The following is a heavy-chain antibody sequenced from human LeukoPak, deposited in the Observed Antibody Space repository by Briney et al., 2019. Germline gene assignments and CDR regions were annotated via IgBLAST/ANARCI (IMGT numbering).Heavy chain of an antibody. J-gene: IGHJ4*02. CDR2: INHSGST. CDR3: ARGTLL. CDR1: GGSFSGYY. Sequence: SETLSLTCAAYGGSFSGYYWSWIRQPPGKGLEWIGEINHSGSTNYNPSLKSRVTISVDTSKNQFSLKLSSVTAADTAVYYCARGTLLWGQGTLVTVSS. V-gene: IGHV4-34*01.